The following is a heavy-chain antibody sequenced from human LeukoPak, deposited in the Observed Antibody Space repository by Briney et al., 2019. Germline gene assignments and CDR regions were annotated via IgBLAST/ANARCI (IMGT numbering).Heavy chain of an antibody. J-gene: IGHJ4*02. V-gene: IGHV3-21*01. CDR3: ASGPLISYNSSTYPPFDY. CDR2: ISPSGSYI. Sequence: GGSLRLSCAASGFTFSSYWMSWVRQAPGKGLEWVSSISPSGSYIYYSDSMKGRFTISRDNAKNSLYLQMNSLRAEDTAVYYCASGPLISYNSSTYPPFDYWGQGTLLTVSS. D-gene: IGHD6-6*01. CDR1: GFTFSSYW.